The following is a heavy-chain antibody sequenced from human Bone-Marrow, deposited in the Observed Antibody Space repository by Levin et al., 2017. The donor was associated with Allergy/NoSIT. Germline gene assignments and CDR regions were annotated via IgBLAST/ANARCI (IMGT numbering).Heavy chain of an antibody. CDR2: INSDGSST. CDR1: GFTFSSYW. Sequence: GGSLRLSCAASGFTFSSYWMHWVRQAPGKGLVWVSRINSDGSSTSYADSVKGRFTISRDNAKNTLYLQMNSLRAEDTAVYYCARRVRDPYYYYGMDVWGQGTTVTVSS. V-gene: IGHV3-74*01. J-gene: IGHJ6*02. CDR3: ARRVRDPYYYYGMDV.